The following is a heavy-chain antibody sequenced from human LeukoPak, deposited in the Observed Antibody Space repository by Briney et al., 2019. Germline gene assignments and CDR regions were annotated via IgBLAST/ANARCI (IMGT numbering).Heavy chain of an antibody. Sequence: SETLSLTCAVYGGSFSGYYWSWIRQPPGQGLEWIGEINHSGSTNYNPSLKSRVTISVDTSKNQFSLKLSSVTAADTAVYYCARVKGGYSYGRAFDYWGQGTLVTVSS. CDR1: GGSFSGYY. D-gene: IGHD5-18*01. J-gene: IGHJ4*02. CDR3: ARVKGGYSYGRAFDY. V-gene: IGHV4-34*01. CDR2: INHSGST.